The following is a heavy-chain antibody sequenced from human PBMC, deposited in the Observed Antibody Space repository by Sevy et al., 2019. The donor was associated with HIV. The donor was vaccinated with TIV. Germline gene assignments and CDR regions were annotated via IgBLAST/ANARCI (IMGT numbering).Heavy chain of an antibody. CDR3: ARSPPIVVVPGAPSWLDP. CDR2: INRSGST. V-gene: IGHV4-34*01. Sequence: SETLSLTCAVHGGSFSGYYWNWIRQPPGKGLEWIGEINRSGSTNYNPSLKSRVTISVDTSKNQFSLKLSSVTAADTAVYDCARSPPIVVVPGAPSWLDPWGQGTLVTVSS. J-gene: IGHJ5*02. D-gene: IGHD2-2*01. CDR1: GGSFSGYY.